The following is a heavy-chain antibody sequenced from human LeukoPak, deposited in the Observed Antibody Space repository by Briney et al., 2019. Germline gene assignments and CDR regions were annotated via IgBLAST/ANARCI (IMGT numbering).Heavy chain of an antibody. V-gene: IGHV4-39*07. CDR1: GGSITNTNDY. CDR3: ARGHPTPPRDYSNYNNWFDP. Sequence: SETLSLTCTASGGSITNTNDYWGWVRQSPGRGLEWLGNIFYNGSPYYNPSLKSRVAISVDTSKNQFSLKLSSVTAADTAVYYCARGHPTPPRDYSNYNNWFDPWGQGTLVTVSS. CDR2: IFYNGSP. D-gene: IGHD4-11*01. J-gene: IGHJ5*02.